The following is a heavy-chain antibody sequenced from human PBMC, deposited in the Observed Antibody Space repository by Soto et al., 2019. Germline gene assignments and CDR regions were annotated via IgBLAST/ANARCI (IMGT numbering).Heavy chain of an antibody. D-gene: IGHD2-15*01. J-gene: IGHJ6*02. CDR2: INHSGST. CDR1: GGSFSGYY. CDR3: ARGFQIYSLSRSYYHYVMDF. V-gene: IGHV4-34*01. Sequence: SETLSLTCAVYGGSFSGYYWSWIRQPPGKGLEWIGEINHSGSTNYNPSLKSRVTISVDTSKNQFSLKLSSVTAADTAVYYCARGFQIYSLSRSYYHYVMDFRGQGSSVIVSS.